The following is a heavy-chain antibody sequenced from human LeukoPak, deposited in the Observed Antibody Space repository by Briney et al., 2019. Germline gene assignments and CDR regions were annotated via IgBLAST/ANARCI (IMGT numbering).Heavy chain of an antibody. CDR2: INHSGST. CDR3: ARMPLSDYYGMDV. CDR1: GGSFSGYY. J-gene: IGHJ6*02. Sequence: PSETLSLTCAVYGGSFSGYYWSWIRQPPGKGLEWIGEINHSGSTNYNPSLKSRVTISVDTSKNQFSLKLSSVTAADTAVYYCARMPLSDYYGMDVWGQGTTVTVS. D-gene: IGHD2-2*01. V-gene: IGHV4-34*01.